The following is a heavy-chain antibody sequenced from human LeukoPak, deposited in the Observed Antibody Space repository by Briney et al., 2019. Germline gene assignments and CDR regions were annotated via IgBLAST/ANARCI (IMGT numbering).Heavy chain of an antibody. Sequence: GGSLRLSCAASGFPFSSYAIHWVRQAPGKGLEWVAVISYDGGNKYYTDSVKGRFTISRDNSKNTLYLQMNSLRAEDTAVYYCARDPGVANAFDIWGQGTMVTVSS. D-gene: IGHD3-10*01. J-gene: IGHJ3*02. CDR3: ARDPGVANAFDI. V-gene: IGHV3-30*03. CDR1: GFPFSSYA. CDR2: ISYDGGNK.